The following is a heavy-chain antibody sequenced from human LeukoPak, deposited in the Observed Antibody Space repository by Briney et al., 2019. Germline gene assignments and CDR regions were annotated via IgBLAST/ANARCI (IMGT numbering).Heavy chain of an antibody. CDR3: XRGAIFGVVYGMDV. CDR1: GGSISXXGYY. D-gene: IGHD3-3*01. Sequence: SETLSLTCTVSGGSISXXGYYWXWXRQHPXXXXXXXXXXHXSGXXXXXXXXXXXVTISXDTSKNQFSXKLSSVTAADTAVYYCXRGAIFGVVYGMDVWGQGTTVTVSS. V-gene: IGHV4-31*01. J-gene: IGHJ6*02. CDR2: XHXSGXX.